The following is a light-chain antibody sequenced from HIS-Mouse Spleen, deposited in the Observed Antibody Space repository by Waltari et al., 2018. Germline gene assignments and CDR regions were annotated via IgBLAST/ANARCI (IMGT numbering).Light chain of an antibody. V-gene: IGLV3-10*01. CDR1: ALPKKY. CDR2: EDS. J-gene: IGLJ2*01. Sequence: SYELTQPPSVPVSPGQTARITCSGDALPKKYAYWYQQKSGQAPVLVIYEDSKRPSVIPGMFFGSSSGTLATLAISGDQVGDEADYYCYSTDSSGNRRVFGGGTKLTVL. CDR3: YSTDSSGNRRV.